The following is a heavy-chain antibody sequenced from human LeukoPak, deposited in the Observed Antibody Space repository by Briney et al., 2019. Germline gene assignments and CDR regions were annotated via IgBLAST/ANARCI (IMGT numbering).Heavy chain of an antibody. CDR1: GFTFSSYW. J-gene: IGHJ4*02. Sequence: GGSLRLSCAASGFTFSSYWMSWVRQTPGKGLEWVANIKQDGSEKYYVDSVKGRFTISRDNAKNSLYLQMNSLRAEDTAVYYCARDYYDSSGYYHVGYFDYWGQGTLVTVSS. CDR3: ARDYYDSSGYYHVGYFDY. D-gene: IGHD3-22*01. V-gene: IGHV3-7*01. CDR2: IKQDGSEK.